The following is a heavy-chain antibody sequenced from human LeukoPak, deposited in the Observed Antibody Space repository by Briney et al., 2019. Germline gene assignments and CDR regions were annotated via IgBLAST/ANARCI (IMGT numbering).Heavy chain of an antibody. CDR3: ARANLWFGELGWIDP. Sequence: ASVKVSCKASGYTFTSYDINWVRQAPGQGLEWMGWINTNTGNPTYAQGFTGRFVFSLDTSVSTAYLQISSLKADDTAVYYCARANLWFGELGWIDPWGQGTLVTVSS. V-gene: IGHV7-4-1*02. J-gene: IGHJ5*02. CDR2: INTNTGNP. D-gene: IGHD3-10*01. CDR1: GYTFTSYD.